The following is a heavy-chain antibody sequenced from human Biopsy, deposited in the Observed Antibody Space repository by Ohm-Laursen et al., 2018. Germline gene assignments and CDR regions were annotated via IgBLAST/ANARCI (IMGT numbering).Heavy chain of an antibody. CDR2: ISWNSDSI. Sequence: SLRLSCTASGFSFDNYVMHWVRQAPGKGLEWVSGISWNSDSIGYADSVKGRFAISRDNAKNSLYLQMNSLRSEDTALYYCAKDRYPSSWHYYYGMDVWGQGNLVTVSS. J-gene: IGHJ6*02. CDR3: AKDRYPSSWHYYYGMDV. CDR1: GFSFDNYV. V-gene: IGHV3-9*01. D-gene: IGHD6-13*01.